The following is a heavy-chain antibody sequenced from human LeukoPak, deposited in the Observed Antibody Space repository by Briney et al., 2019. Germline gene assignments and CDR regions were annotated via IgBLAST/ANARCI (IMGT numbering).Heavy chain of an antibody. V-gene: IGHV1-69*05. CDR1: GGTFSSYA. J-gene: IGHJ4*02. CDR2: IIPNFGTA. D-gene: IGHD6-19*01. CDR3: AREAVAGRGPFDY. Sequence: SVKVSCKASGGTFSSYAISWVRQAPGQGLEWMGRIIPNFGTANYAQKFQGRVTITTDESTSTDYMELSSLRSEDTAVYYCAREAVAGRGPFDYWGQGTLVTVSS.